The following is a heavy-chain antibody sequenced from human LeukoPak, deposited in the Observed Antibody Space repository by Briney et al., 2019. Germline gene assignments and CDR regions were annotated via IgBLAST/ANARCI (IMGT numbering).Heavy chain of an antibody. CDR2: IIPIFGTA. V-gene: IGHV1-69*05. CDR1: GGTFSSYA. J-gene: IGHJ4*02. D-gene: IGHD6-6*01. Sequence: SVKVSCKASGGTFSSYAISWVRQAPGQGLEWMGGIIPIFGTANYAQKFQGRVTITTDESTSTAYMELSSQRSEDTAVYYCASTPTPRAARRIDSWGQGTLVPVSS. CDR3: ASTPTPRAARRIDS.